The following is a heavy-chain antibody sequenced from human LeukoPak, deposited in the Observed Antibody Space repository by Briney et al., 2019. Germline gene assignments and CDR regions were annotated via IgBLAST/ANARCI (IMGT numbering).Heavy chain of an antibody. J-gene: IGHJ3*02. CDR2: IRYDGSNK. CDR3: AKGRRYVPFGDAFDI. CDR1: GFTFSSYG. V-gene: IGHV3-30*02. Sequence: GRSLRLSCAASGFTFSSYGMHWVRQAPGKGLKWVAFIRYDGSNKYYADSAKGRFTISRDNSKNTLYLQMNSLRAEDTAVYYCAKGRRYVPFGDAFDIWGQGTMVTVSS. D-gene: IGHD3-16*01.